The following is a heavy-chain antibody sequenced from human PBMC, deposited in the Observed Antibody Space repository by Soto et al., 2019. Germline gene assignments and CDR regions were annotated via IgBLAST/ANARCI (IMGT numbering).Heavy chain of an antibody. V-gene: IGHV6-1*01. J-gene: IGHJ6*02. CDR1: GDSVSSNSAA. D-gene: IGHD6-25*01. Sequence: SQTLSLTCAISGDSVSSNSAAWNWIRQSPSRGLEWLGRTYYRSKWYNDYAVSVKSRITINPDTSKKQFSLQLNSVTPEDTAVYYCAREWGQPLRPWYYYYGMDVWGQGTTVTVSS. CDR2: TYYRSKWYN. CDR3: AREWGQPLRPWYYYYGMDV.